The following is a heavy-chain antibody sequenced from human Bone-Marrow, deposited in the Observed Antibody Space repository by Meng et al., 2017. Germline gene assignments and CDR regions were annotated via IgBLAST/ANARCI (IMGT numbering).Heavy chain of an antibody. Sequence: GGSLRLSCAVSGFTFSGYWMSWVRQAPGKGLEWVANIKEDGSEKYYVDSVKGRFAISRDNAKNSLYLQMNSLRAEDTALYYCAKDIGAIRYYGMDVWGQGTTVTVSS. CDR1: GFTFSGYW. CDR2: IKEDGSEK. CDR3: AKDIGAIRYYGMDV. V-gene: IGHV3-7*03. J-gene: IGHJ6*02. D-gene: IGHD5-12*01.